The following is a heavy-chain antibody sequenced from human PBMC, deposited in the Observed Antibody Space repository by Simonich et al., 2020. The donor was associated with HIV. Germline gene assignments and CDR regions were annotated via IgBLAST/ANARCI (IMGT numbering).Heavy chain of an antibody. CDR3: ARGGYCRGGSCYPLFSRYGMDV. D-gene: IGHD2-15*01. CDR1: GGSFSGYY. CDR2: INHSGRP. J-gene: IGHJ6*02. V-gene: IGHV4-34*01. Sequence: QVQLQQWGAGLLKPSETLSLTCAVYGGSFSGYYWSWIRQPPGKGLEWIGEINHSGRPNYNPPLKSRVTISVDTSKNQFSRKLSSVTAADTAVYYCARGGYCRGGSCYPLFSRYGMDVWGQGTTVTVSS.